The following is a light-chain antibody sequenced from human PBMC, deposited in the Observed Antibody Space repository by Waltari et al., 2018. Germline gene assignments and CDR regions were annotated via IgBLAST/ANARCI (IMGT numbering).Light chain of an antibody. Sequence: QSVLTQPPSASGTPGQAVTISCSGSSSNIGTKVVHWYRLVPGTTPKLLIYRNVQRPSGVPDRFSGSKSGTSASLAISGLRSEDEGDYFCAAWDDRLNGRWEFGGGTKLTVL. CDR3: AAWDDRLNGRWE. J-gene: IGLJ3*02. CDR1: SSNIGTKV. CDR2: RNV. V-gene: IGLV1-44*01.